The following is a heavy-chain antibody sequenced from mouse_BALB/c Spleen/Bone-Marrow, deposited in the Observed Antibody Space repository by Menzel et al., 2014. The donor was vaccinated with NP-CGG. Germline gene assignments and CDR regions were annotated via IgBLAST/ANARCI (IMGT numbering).Heavy chain of an antibody. CDR2: IDPYNGGT. J-gene: IGHJ3*01. D-gene: IGHD2-10*02. V-gene: IGHV1S135*01. Sequence: EVQRVESGPELVKPGASVKVSCKASGYAFTSYNMYWVKQSHGKSLEWIGYIDPYNGGTNYNQKFKGKATLTVDKSSSTAYMHLNSLTSEDSAVYYCAREEYGRGFAYWGQGTLVTVSA. CDR3: AREEYGRGFAY. CDR1: GYAFTSYN.